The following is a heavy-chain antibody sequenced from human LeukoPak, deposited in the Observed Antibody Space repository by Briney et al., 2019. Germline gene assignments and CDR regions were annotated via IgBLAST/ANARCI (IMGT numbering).Heavy chain of an antibody. D-gene: IGHD3-22*01. CDR3: ARSFYYDSSGYSCGY. Sequence: PSETLSLTCTVSGGSISSYYWSWIRQPAGKGLEWIGRIYTSGSTNYNPSLKSRVTISVDTSKNQFSLKLSSVTAADTAVYYCARSFYYDSSGYSCGYWGQGTLVTVSS. CDR1: GGSISSYY. CDR2: IYTSGST. V-gene: IGHV4-4*07. J-gene: IGHJ4*02.